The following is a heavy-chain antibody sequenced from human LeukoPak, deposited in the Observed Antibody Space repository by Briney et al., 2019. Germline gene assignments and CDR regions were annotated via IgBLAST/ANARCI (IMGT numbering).Heavy chain of an antibody. CDR3: AKIRLLGYCSGGSCRPVDL. CDR1: GCTFSSYA. CDR2: IGGGGGGA. J-gene: IGHJ4*02. V-gene: IGHV3-23*01. D-gene: IGHD2-15*01. Sequence: GGSRRLSCAASGCTFSSYAMSWVRQAPGKGLECVSVIGGGGGGAYADSVKRRCTIPRDNSESTLYLQMNSLRAEDTAVYYCAKIRLLGYCSGGSCRPVDLWAQGTVVTVSS.